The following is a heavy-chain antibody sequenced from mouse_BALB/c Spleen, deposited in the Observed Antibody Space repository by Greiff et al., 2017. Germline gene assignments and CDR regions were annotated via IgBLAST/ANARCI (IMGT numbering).Heavy chain of an antibody. CDR1: GYAFSSYW. CDR3: ACHYYGSSNFDY. V-gene: IGHV1-80*01. CDR2: IYPGDGDT. D-gene: IGHD1-1*01. Sequence: QVQLQQSGAELVRPGSSVKISCKASGYAFSSYWMNWVKQRPGQGLEWIGQIYPGDGDTNYNGKFKGKATLTADKSSSTAYMQLSSLTSEDSAVYFCACHYYGSSNFDYWGQGTTLTVSS. J-gene: IGHJ2*01.